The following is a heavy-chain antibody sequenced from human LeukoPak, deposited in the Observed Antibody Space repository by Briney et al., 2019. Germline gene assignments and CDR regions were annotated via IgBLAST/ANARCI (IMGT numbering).Heavy chain of an antibody. V-gene: IGHV4-59*11. CDR2: IYYSGST. CDR1: GGSISSHY. D-gene: IGHD2-8*02. CDR3: ARDGETNRTSGWWYYYYYMDV. J-gene: IGHJ6*03. Sequence: SETLSLTCTVSGGSISSHYWSWIRQPPGKGLEWIGYIYYSGSTNYDPSLKSRVTISVDTSKNQFSLKLSSVTAADTAVYYCARDGETNRTSGWWYYYYYMDVWGKGTTVTVSS.